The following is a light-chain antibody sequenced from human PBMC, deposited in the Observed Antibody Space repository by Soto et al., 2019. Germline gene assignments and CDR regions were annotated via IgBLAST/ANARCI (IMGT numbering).Light chain of an antibody. V-gene: IGKV3-11*01. CDR2: GAS. CDR1: ENVRTF. Sequence: EVVLTQSPATLSLSPGERATLSCRASENVRTFVDWYQQKPGQAPRLLMFGASNRATGIPARFSGSGSGTDFTLTISNLEPEDFAVYYCQQYGSSPPWTFGQGTKVEIK. J-gene: IGKJ1*01. CDR3: QQYGSSPPWT.